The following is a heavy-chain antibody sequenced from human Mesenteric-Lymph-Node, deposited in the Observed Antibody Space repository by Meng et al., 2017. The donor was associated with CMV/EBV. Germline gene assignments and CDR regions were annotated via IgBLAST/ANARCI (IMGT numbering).Heavy chain of an antibody. J-gene: IGHJ4*02. CDR3: ARETRGLFCSGGSCYGDFDY. V-gene: IGHV1-2*02. CDR2: INPNSGGT. CDR1: GYY. Sequence: GYYMRWVRPATGQGLEWMGWINPNSGGTNYAQKFQGRVTMTRDTSISTAYMELSRLRSDDTAVYYCARETRGLFCSGGSCYGDFDYWGQGTLVTVSS. D-gene: IGHD2-15*01.